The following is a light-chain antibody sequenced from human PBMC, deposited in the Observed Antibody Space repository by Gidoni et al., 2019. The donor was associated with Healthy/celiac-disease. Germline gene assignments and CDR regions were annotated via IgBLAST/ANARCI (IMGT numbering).Light chain of an antibody. V-gene: IGKV1-33*01. CDR1: QDISNY. CDR3: QQYDNLPLT. CDR2: DAS. J-gene: IGKJ5*01. Sequence: DIQMTQSPSSLSASVGDRVTITCPASQDISNYLNWYQQKPGKAPKLLIYDASNLETGVPSRFSGSGSGTDFTFTISSLQPEDIATYYCQQYDNLPLTFXXXTRLEIK.